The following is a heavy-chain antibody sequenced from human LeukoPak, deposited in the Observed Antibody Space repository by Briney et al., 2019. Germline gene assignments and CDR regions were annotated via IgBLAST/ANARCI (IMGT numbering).Heavy chain of an antibody. Sequence: PGGSLRLSCAASGFTFSKDDFHWVRQAPGKGLEWVAAIGVTGDTYYADSVKGRFTISRDNSKNTLYLQMNSLRAEDTAVYYCAKDPTMIVVVIPDYWGQGTLVTVSS. CDR2: IGVTGDT. J-gene: IGHJ4*02. V-gene: IGHV3-23*01. CDR3: AKDPTMIVVVIPDY. CDR1: GFTFSKDD. D-gene: IGHD3-22*01.